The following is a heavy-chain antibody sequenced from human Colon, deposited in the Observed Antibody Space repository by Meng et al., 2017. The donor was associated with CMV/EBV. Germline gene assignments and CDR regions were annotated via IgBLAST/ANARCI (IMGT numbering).Heavy chain of an antibody. CDR1: GDTITSYD. Sequence: ASVMVTCKAAGDTITSYDINWVRQPAGQGLEWMGWMNPNSGNTGYAQKFQGRVTITRNTYISTAYMELSSLRSEDTAVYYCARVAILSYGVGYPTYYYGMDVWGQGTTVTVSS. CDR2: MNPNSGNT. D-gene: IGHD4-17*01. J-gene: IGHJ6*02. CDR3: ARVAILSYGVGYPTYYYGMDV. V-gene: IGHV1-8*03.